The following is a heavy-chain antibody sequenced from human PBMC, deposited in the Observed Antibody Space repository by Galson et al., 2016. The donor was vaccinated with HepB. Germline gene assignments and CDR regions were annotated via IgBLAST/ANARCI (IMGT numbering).Heavy chain of an antibody. CDR1: GGSFTGYY. D-gene: IGHD3-22*01. J-gene: IGHJ5*02. CDR3: ARVPRYTFYYDNTGPTRGWFDP. Sequence: ETLSLTCALPGGSFTGYYWSWIRQPPGKGLEWIGEINHSGSTNYNPSLKSRVTISVDTSKNQFSLKLSSVTAAATAVYYCARVPRYTFYYDNTGPTRGWFDPWGQGTLVTVSS. CDR2: INHSGST. V-gene: IGHV4-34*01.